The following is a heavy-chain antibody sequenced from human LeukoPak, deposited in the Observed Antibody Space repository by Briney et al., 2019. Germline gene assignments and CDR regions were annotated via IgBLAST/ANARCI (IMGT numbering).Heavy chain of an antibody. Sequence: GGSLRLSCAASGFTFSTYAMSWVRQAPGKGLEWVSAISGGGGSTYYADSVKGRFSISRDNSKNTVFLQMNSLRAEDTAVYYCATPYSTRAFDIWGQGTLVTVSS. V-gene: IGHV3-23*01. CDR2: ISGGGGST. CDR1: GFTFSTYA. D-gene: IGHD2-2*01. CDR3: ATPYSTRAFDI. J-gene: IGHJ3*02.